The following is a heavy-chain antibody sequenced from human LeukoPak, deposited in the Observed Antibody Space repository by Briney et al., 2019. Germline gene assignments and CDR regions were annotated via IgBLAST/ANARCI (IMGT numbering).Heavy chain of an antibody. CDR1: GFTFSSYE. Sequence: GGSLRLSCAASGFTFSSYEMNWVRQAPGKGLEWVASIKQDGSAKYSVDSVKGRFTISRDNARNSLSLQMNSLRVEDTAVYYCAREGQYYDSSSYWTRQYYFDSWGQGTLVTVSS. V-gene: IGHV3-7*01. CDR2: IKQDGSAK. J-gene: IGHJ4*02. D-gene: IGHD3-22*01. CDR3: AREGQYYDSSSYWTRQYYFDS.